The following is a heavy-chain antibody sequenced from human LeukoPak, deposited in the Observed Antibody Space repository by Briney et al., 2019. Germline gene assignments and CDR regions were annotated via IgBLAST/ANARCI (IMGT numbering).Heavy chain of an antibody. V-gene: IGHV3-48*03. Sequence: GGSLRLSCAASGFTFSSYEMNWVRQAPGKGLEWVSYITSSGNTIYYADSVKGRFTISRDNAKNTLYLQMNSLRAEDTAVYYCARLTTMTTTGGPFAYWGQATLVTVSS. D-gene: IGHD4-17*01. CDR3: ARLTTMTTTGGPFAY. CDR2: ITSSGNTI. J-gene: IGHJ4*02. CDR1: GFTFSSYE.